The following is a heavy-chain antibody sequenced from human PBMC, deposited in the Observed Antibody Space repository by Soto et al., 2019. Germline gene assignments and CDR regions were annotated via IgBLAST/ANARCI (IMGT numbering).Heavy chain of an antibody. Sequence: SLTKSLPSTVSGGTVRSYYWSWIRKTTGKGLEWIGYIYYSGSTNYNPSLKSRVTISVDTSKNQFSLKLSSVTAADTAVYYCARDLRPREWLGSPAAAFDIWGQGTMVTVSS. J-gene: IGHJ3*02. CDR1: GGTVRSYY. CDR2: IYYSGST. CDR3: ARDLRPREWLGSPAAAFDI. D-gene: IGHD5-12*01. V-gene: IGHV4-59*02.